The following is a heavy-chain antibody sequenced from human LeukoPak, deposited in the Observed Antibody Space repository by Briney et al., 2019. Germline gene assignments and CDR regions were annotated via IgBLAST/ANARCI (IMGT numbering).Heavy chain of an antibody. CDR1: GFTVSSNY. D-gene: IGHD3-22*01. CDR3: AGYDTSGYYLNY. V-gene: IGHV3-66*01. J-gene: IGHJ4*02. Sequence: GGSLRLSCAASGFTVSSNYMSWVRQAPGKGLEWVSIIYSGGSTFYADSVKGRFTISRDNSKNTLYLQMNSLRAEDTAVYYCAGYDTSGYYLNYWGQGTLVTVSS. CDR2: IYSGGST.